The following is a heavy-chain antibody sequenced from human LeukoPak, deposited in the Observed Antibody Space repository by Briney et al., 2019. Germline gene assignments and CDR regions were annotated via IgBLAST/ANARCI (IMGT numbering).Heavy chain of an antibody. CDR1: GYTFTSHY. D-gene: IGHD3-9*01. CDR2: INPSGGST. Sequence: ASVKVSCKASGYTFTSHYMHWVRQAPGQGLEWMGIINPSGGSTSYAQKFQGRVPMTRDTSTSTVYMEMSSLRSEDTAVYFCARAVHDILTGYYSPFDYWGQGTQVTVSS. J-gene: IGHJ4*02. V-gene: IGHV1-46*01. CDR3: ARAVHDILTGYYSPFDY.